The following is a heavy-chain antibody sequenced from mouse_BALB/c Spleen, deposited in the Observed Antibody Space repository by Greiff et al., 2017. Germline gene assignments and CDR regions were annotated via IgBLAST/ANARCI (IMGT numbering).Heavy chain of an antibody. CDR1: GFNIKDTY. D-gene: IGHD1-1*01. Sequence: EVQLQQSGAELVKPGASVKLSCTASGFNIKDTYMHWVKQRPEQGLEWIGRIDPANGNTKYDPKFQGKATITADTSSNTAYLQLSSLTSEDTAVYYCAHYYGSSYDAMDYWGQGTSVTVSS. V-gene: IGHV14-3*02. CDR3: AHYYGSSYDAMDY. J-gene: IGHJ4*01. CDR2: IDPANGNT.